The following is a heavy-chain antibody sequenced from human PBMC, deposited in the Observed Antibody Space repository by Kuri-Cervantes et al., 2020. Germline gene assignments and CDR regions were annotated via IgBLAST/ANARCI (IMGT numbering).Heavy chain of an antibody. CDR3: AKDDAISYDFWSGDFFNWFDP. J-gene: IGHJ5*02. Sequence: GESLKISCAASGFTFSSYWMSWVRQAPGKGLEWVANIKQDGSEKYYVDSVKGRFTISRDNAKNSLYLQMNSLRAEDTAVYYCAKDDAISYDFWSGDFFNWFDPWGQGTLVTVSS. D-gene: IGHD3-3*01. CDR2: IKQDGSEK. CDR1: GFTFSSYW. V-gene: IGHV3-7*01.